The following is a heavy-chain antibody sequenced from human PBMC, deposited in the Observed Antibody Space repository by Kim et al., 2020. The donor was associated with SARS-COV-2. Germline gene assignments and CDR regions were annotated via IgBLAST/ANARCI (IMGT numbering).Heavy chain of an antibody. D-gene: IGHD3-22*01. CDR3: ARGPYYYDSSDTWFDP. Sequence: SLMSRVTISVDTSKNHFSLKLSSLTAADTAVYYCARGPYYYDSSDTWFDPWGQGTLVTVSS. V-gene: IGHV4-34*13. J-gene: IGHJ5*02.